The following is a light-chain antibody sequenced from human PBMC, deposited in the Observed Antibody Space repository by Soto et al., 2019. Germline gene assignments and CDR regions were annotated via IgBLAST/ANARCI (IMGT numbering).Light chain of an antibody. J-gene: IGLJ1*01. V-gene: IGLV2-8*01. CDR3: SSYAGINNLGV. Sequence: QSVLTQPPSASGSPGQSVTISCTGTSSDVGGYKYVSWYQQHTGKAPKLMIFEVNKRPSGVPDRFSGSKSGNTASLTVSGLQAEDEDDYYCSSYAGINNLGVFGTGTKLTVL. CDR2: EVN. CDR1: SSDVGGYKY.